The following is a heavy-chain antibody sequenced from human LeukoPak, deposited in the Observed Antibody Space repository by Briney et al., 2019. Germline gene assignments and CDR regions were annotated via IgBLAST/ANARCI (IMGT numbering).Heavy chain of an antibody. D-gene: IGHD4-23*01. V-gene: IGHV3-74*01. Sequence: PGGSLRLACAASGFTFSSYWMHWVRQAPGKGLVWVSRINSDGSSTSYADSVKGRFTISRDNAKNTLYLQMNSLRAEDTAVYYCASINYGGNSWFGYYYYGIDVWGQGTTVTVSS. CDR1: GFTFSSYW. J-gene: IGHJ6*02. CDR2: INSDGSST. CDR3: ASINYGGNSWFGYYYYGIDV.